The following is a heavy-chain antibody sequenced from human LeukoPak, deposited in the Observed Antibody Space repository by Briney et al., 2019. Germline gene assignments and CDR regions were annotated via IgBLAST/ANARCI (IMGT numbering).Heavy chain of an antibody. CDR3: ATRGYCSGGSCYWVDAFDI. Sequence: GGSLRLSCAASGFTFSSYGMHWVRQAPGKGLEWVAVISYDEGTKYYADSVKGRFTISRDNSKNTLSLQMNSLRAEDTAVYYCATRGYCSGGSCYWVDAFDIWGQGTMVTVSS. CDR2: ISYDEGTK. V-gene: IGHV3-30*03. CDR1: GFTFSSYG. J-gene: IGHJ3*02. D-gene: IGHD2-15*01.